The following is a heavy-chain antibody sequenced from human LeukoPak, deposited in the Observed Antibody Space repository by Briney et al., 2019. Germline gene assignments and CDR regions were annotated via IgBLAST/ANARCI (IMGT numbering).Heavy chain of an antibody. V-gene: IGHV3-23*01. CDR1: GFTFSSYA. Sequence: GGSLRLSCAASGFTFSSYAMSWVRQAPGKGLEWVSAISGSGGSTYYADSVKGRFTISRDNSKNTLNLQMNSLRAEDTAVYYCAKDAAQWELLPVYFDYWGQGTLVTVSS. CDR2: ISGSGGST. D-gene: IGHD1-26*01. J-gene: IGHJ4*02. CDR3: AKDAAQWELLPVYFDY.